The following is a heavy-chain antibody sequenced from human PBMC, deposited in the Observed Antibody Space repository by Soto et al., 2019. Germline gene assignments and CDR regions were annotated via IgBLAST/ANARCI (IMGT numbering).Heavy chain of an antibody. D-gene: IGHD4-17*01. CDR2: IYSTGST. V-gene: IGHV4-61*01. CDR3: ARDLTATYGAYGMDV. CDR1: GVSVSSGSYY. Sequence: PSETLSLTCSVSGVSVSSGSYYWSWIRQPPGKGLEWIGCIYSTGSTKHNPSLKSRAIISVDTSKNQFSLKLTSVTAADTAVYYCARDLTATYGAYGMDVWGQGTTVTAP. J-gene: IGHJ6*02.